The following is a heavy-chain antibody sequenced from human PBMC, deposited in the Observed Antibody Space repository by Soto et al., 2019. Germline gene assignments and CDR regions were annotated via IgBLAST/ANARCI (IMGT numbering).Heavy chain of an antibody. CDR2: IVVGSGNT. V-gene: IGHV1-58*01. J-gene: IGHJ6*02. CDR1: GFTFTSSA. CDR3: AADRGYYYGSGSPPGYYYGMDV. Sequence: ASVKVSCKASGFTFTSSAVQWVRQARGQRLEWIGWIVVGSGNTNYAQKFQERVTITRDMSTSTAYMELSSLRSEDTAVYYCAADRGYYYGSGSPPGYYYGMDVWGQGTTVTVSS. D-gene: IGHD3-10*01.